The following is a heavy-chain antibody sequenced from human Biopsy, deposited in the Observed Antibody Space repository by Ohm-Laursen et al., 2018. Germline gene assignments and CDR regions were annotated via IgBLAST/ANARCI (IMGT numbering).Heavy chain of an antibody. V-gene: IGHV4-59*01. CDR3: ARERQFRFLEGAFDY. J-gene: IGHJ4*02. CDR2: ISSGGRA. D-gene: IGHD3-3*01. Sequence: TLSLTCIVSGGSISDDYWNWIRQPPGKGLQVIGYISSGGRAKYNPSLKSRLTISLDTSKNQLSLRLSSVTAADSAIYYCARERQFRFLEGAFDYWGQGILVTVSS. CDR1: GGSISDDY.